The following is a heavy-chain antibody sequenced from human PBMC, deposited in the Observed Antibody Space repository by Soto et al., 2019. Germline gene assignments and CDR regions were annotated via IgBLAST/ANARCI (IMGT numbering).Heavy chain of an antibody. D-gene: IGHD2-21*01. CDR1: AITISTYY. Sequence: SETLSLTCALSAITISTYYWSWIWQPPGKRLEWIRCKYHSATTNYNPSLKSRVTRSEDTSKDHFSLRLTSGTAADTAVYYWGREAYIADSHAIDHWGQGSLVGVSS. CDR3: GREAYIADSHAIDH. V-gene: IGHV4-59*01. J-gene: IGHJ4*02. CDR2: KYHSATT.